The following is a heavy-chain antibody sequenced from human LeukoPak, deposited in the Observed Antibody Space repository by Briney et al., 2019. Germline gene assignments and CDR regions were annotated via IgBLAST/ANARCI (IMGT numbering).Heavy chain of an antibody. J-gene: IGHJ4*02. V-gene: IGHV3-21*01. CDR1: GFTFSSYN. CDR3: ARAGSYYYRSMKGYYFDY. Sequence: GGSLRLSCAASGFTFSSYNMNWVRQAPGKGLEWVSSISTSSSYTYYADSVKGRFTISRDNARNSLYLQMNSLRAEDTAVYYCARAGSYYYRSMKGYYFDYWGQGTLVTVSS. D-gene: IGHD3-10*01. CDR2: ISTSSSYT.